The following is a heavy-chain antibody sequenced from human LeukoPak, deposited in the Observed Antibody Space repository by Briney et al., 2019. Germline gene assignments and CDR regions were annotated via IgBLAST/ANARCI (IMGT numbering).Heavy chain of an antibody. CDR3: ARVGPTHYYYFLDV. J-gene: IGHJ6*04. CDR2: ISVNNGNT. V-gene: IGHV1-18*01. CDR1: VYTFSNFG. D-gene: IGHD1-26*01. Sequence: GASVSVSFKASVYTFSNFGISWVRQAPGQGLEWRGWISVNNGNTNYAQNFQGRVTMTTDTSTSTAYMELRSLRSDDTAVYYCARVGPTHYYYFLDVWGKGTTVTVSS.